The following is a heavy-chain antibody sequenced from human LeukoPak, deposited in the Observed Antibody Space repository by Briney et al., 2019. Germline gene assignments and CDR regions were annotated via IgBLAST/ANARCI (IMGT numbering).Heavy chain of an antibody. CDR3: ASPTPHYYDSSGYWMGQANAFDI. CDR2: IYYSGST. J-gene: IGHJ3*02. D-gene: IGHD3-22*01. V-gene: IGHV4-39*01. Sequence: SETLSLTCTVSGGSISSSSYYWGWIRQPPGKGLEWIGSIYYSGSTYYNPSLKSRVTISVDTSKNQFSLKLSSVTAEDTAVYYCASPTPHYYDSSGYWMGQANAFDIWGQGTMVTVSS. CDR1: GGSISSSSYY.